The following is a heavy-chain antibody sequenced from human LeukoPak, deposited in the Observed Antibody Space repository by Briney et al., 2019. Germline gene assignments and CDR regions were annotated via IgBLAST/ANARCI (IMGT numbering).Heavy chain of an antibody. CDR1: GGTFSSYA. V-gene: IGHV1-18*01. D-gene: IGHD6-13*01. CDR3: ARTSGYGSSWHSY. J-gene: IGHJ4*02. Sequence: ASVKVSCKASGGTFSSYAISWVRQAPGQGLEWMGWISGYNGNTNYAQKLQGRVTVTTDTSTSTAYMELRSLRSDDTAVYYCARTSGYGSSWHSYWGQGTLVTVSS. CDR2: ISGYNGNT.